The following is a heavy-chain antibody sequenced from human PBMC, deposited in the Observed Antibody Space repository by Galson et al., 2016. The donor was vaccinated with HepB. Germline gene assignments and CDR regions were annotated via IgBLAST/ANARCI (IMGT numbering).Heavy chain of an antibody. CDR3: VKDRPYGTGWYGCSES. J-gene: IGHJ5*02. CDR2: FRGRANT. Sequence: SLRLSCAASGFTFITSVMSWVRQTPGKGLEWVSSFRGRANTQYADSVRGRFTASRDDSNGTLFLQMNSLTADDTAVYYCVKDRPYGTGWYGCSESWGQGTLVIVS. CDR1: GFTFITSV. D-gene: IGHD6-13*01. V-gene: IGHV3-23*01.